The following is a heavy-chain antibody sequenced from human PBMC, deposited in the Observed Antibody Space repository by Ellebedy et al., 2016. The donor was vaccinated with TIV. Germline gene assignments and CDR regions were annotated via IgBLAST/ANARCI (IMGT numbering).Heavy chain of an antibody. J-gene: IGHJ4*02. V-gene: IGHV4-34*01. D-gene: IGHD1-26*01. CDR1: GAPSGHYF. CDR2: VTHTGDT. Sequence: SETLSLXCALSGAPSGHYFWSWIRQSPGKGLEWFGEVTHTGDTNYNPSLESRVTMSLDTSENQFSLKVNSVTAADTAVYYCARVGAINYFDYWGQGTLVTVSS. CDR3: ARVGAINYFDY.